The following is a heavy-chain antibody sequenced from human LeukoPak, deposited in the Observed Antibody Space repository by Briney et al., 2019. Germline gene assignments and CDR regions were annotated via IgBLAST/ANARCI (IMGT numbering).Heavy chain of an antibody. V-gene: IGHV3-74*01. J-gene: IGHJ3*02. Sequence: GGSLRLSCAASGFTFSRYWMHWVRQVPGKTLVWVSRIVADGSATTYANYVQGRFTTSRDNAKNTLYLQMNSRRGEDTAVYYCARDKYGGNSNAFDICGQGTLVTVSS. CDR2: IVADGSAT. CDR1: GFTFSRYW. D-gene: IGHD4-23*01. CDR3: ARDKYGGNSNAFDI.